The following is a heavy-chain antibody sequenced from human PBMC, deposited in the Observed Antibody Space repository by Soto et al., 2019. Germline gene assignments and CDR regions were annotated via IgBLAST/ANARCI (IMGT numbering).Heavy chain of an antibody. D-gene: IGHD3-10*01. V-gene: IGHV3-23*01. Sequence: GGSLRLSCAASGFTFSYSAMSWVRQAPGRGLEWVSAISGSGGTTYYADSVKGRFTISRDNSKSTLYLQLNSLRAEDTALYYCAKDHGVRGAYCFDYWGQGALVTVSS. CDR1: GFTFSYSA. CDR2: ISGSGGTT. J-gene: IGHJ4*02. CDR3: AKDHGVRGAYCFDY.